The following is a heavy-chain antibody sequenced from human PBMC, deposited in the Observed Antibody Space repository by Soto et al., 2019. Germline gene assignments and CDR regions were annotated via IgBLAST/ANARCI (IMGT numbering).Heavy chain of an antibody. CDR3: ARVKTGYSSGWYLDWFDP. D-gene: IGHD6-19*01. CDR1: GGTFSSYA. J-gene: IGHJ5*02. V-gene: IGHV1-69*01. CDR2: IIPIFGTA. Sequence: QVQLVQSGAEVKKPGSSVKVSCKASGGTFSSYAISWVRQAPGQGLEWMGGIIPIFGTANYAQKFQGRVTITADESSSAAYMELSSLRSEDTAVYYCARVKTGYSSGWYLDWFDPWGQGTLVTVSS.